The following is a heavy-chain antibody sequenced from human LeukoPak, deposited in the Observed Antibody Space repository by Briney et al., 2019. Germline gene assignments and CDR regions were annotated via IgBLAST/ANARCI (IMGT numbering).Heavy chain of an antibody. Sequence: PGGSLRLSCAASGFTFSSYAMSWVRQAPGKGLEWVSAISGSGGSTYSADSVKGRFTISRDNSKNTLYLQMNSLRAEDTAVYYCAKEKGGSGSYYCIDYWGQGTLVTVSS. V-gene: IGHV3-23*01. D-gene: IGHD3-10*01. CDR1: GFTFSSYA. J-gene: IGHJ4*02. CDR3: AKEKGGSGSYYCIDY. CDR2: ISGSGGST.